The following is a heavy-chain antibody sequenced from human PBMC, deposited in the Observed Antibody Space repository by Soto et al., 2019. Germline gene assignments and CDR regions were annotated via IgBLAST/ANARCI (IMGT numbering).Heavy chain of an antibody. CDR3: ARDLPPVDY. V-gene: IGHV1-18*01. CDR1: GYTFSSYF. J-gene: IGHJ4*02. CDR2: ISAYNGNT. Sequence: QVQLVQSGAEVKKPGASVKVSCKASGYTFSSYFIIWVRQAPGQGLEWMGWISAYNGNTNYAQNLQGRVTMTTDTATSTAYMELRSLRSDETSVYYCARDLPPVDYWGEGTLVTVSS.